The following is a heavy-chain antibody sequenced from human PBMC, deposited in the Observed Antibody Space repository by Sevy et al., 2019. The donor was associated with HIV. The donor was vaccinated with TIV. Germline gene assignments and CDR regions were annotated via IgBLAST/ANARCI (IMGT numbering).Heavy chain of an antibody. Sequence: GGSLRLSCTASGFTFSSYEMNWVRQAPGKGLEWVSYITNSGSSIYYSDSVRGRFTVSRDNAKNSLYLQMKSLRAEDTAVYYCARDLPPSATTVAHFDNWGRGTLVTVSS. V-gene: IGHV3-48*03. D-gene: IGHD4-17*01. CDR3: ARDLPPSATTVAHFDN. CDR1: GFTFSSYE. J-gene: IGHJ4*02. CDR2: ITNSGSSI.